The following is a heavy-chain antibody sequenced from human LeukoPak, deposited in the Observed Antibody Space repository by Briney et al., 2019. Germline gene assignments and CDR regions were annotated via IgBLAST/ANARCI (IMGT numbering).Heavy chain of an antibody. D-gene: IGHD3-22*01. Sequence: SLRLSCTATGFTFGDYAMSWVRQAPGKGLEWVGFIRSKAYGGTTEYAASVKGRFTISRDDSKSIAYLQMNSLKTEDTAVYYCTRVYYYYDSSHLWVQGTLVTVSS. CDR2: IRSKAYGGTT. CDR3: TRVYYYYDSSHL. V-gene: IGHV3-49*04. J-gene: IGHJ5*02. CDR1: GFTFGDYA.